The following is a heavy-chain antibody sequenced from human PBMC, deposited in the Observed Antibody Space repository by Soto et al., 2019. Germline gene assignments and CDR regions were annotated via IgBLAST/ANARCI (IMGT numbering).Heavy chain of an antibody. Sequence: ASVKVSCKASGYTFTSYDINWVRQATGQGREWMGWMNPNSGNTGYAQKFQGRVTMTRNTSISTAYMELSSLRSEDTAVYYCARGYSYGYGPAYYYYYYGMDVWGQGTTVTVSS. V-gene: IGHV1-8*01. CDR1: GYTFTSYD. D-gene: IGHD5-18*01. CDR2: MNPNSGNT. CDR3: ARGYSYGYGPAYYYYYYGMDV. J-gene: IGHJ6*02.